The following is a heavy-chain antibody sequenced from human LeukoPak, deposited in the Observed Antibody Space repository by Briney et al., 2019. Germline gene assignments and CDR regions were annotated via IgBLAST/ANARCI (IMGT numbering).Heavy chain of an antibody. V-gene: IGHV4-34*01. Sequence: PSETLSLTCALYGGSLSGYYWSWIRHPPGKGLEWIGEINHSVSTNYNPCLKSRVTISVDTSKTQFSLKLSSVTAADTAVYYCARYGGSGWVIDNWGQGTLVTVSS. J-gene: IGHJ4*02. CDR2: INHSVST. D-gene: IGHD6-19*01. CDR1: GGSLSGYY. CDR3: ARYGGSGWVIDN.